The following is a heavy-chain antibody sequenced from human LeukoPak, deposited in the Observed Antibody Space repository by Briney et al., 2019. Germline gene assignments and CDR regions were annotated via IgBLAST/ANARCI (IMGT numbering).Heavy chain of an antibody. Sequence: PSETLSLTCTVSGGSISSSSYYWGWIRQPPGKGLEWIGSIYYSGSTYYNPSLKSRVTISVDTSKNQFSLKLSSVTAADTAVYYCARGLKSYGRDRKTLDYWGQGTLVTVSS. CDR3: ARGLKSYGRDRKTLDY. CDR1: GGSISSSSYY. D-gene: IGHD1-14*01. J-gene: IGHJ4*02. V-gene: IGHV4-39*07. CDR2: IYYSGST.